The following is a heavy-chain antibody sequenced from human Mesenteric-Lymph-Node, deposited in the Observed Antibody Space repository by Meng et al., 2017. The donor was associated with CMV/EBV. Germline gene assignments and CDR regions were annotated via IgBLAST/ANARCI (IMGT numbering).Heavy chain of an antibody. Sequence: GESLKISCAASGFTFSSYAMSWVRQAPGKGLEWVSAISGSGGSTYYADSVKGRFTISRDNAKNSLYLQMNSLRVEDTAVYYCARDLTDGGEKYWGQGTLVTVSS. J-gene: IGHJ4*02. CDR3: ARDLTDGGEKY. V-gene: IGHV3-23*01. CDR1: GFTFSSYA. CDR2: ISGSGGST. D-gene: IGHD3-16*01.